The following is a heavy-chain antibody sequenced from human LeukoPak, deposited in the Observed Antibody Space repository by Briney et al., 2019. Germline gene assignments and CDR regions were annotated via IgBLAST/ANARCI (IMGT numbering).Heavy chain of an antibody. Sequence: GGSLRLSCAASGFTFSSYWMTWVRQAPGKGLEWVANINQDGSDKYYVDSVKGRFTISRDNAKNSLYLGMNSLRVEDTAVYYRASGQGGKTYWGQGTLVTVSS. J-gene: IGHJ4*02. CDR1: GFTFSSYW. CDR3: ASGQGGKTY. CDR2: INQDGSDK. V-gene: IGHV3-7*02. D-gene: IGHD3-16*01.